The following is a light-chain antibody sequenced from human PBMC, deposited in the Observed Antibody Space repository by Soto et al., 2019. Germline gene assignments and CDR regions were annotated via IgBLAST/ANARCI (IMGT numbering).Light chain of an antibody. CDR3: QQRSSWPPT. Sequence: VGLTHSACTLSLTPVEGATLSFMSGQIVGGTFLAWYQQKGCQAPRLLIHGASNRATGIPDRFSGSGSGTDFTLTISRLEPEDFAVYCCQQRSSWPPTFGQGTKVDVK. CDR1: QIVGGTF. V-gene: IGKV3D-20*02. J-gene: IGKJ1*01. CDR2: GAS.